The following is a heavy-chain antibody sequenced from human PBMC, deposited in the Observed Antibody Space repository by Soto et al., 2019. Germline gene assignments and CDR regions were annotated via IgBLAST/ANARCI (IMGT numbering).Heavy chain of an antibody. V-gene: IGHV1-58*01. J-gene: IGHJ4*02. D-gene: IGHD1-26*01. CDR1: GFTFTSSA. CDR2: IVVGSGDT. CDR3: AAGVSGSRDY. Sequence: QVQVVQSGPEVKKPGTSVKVSCKAAGFTFTSSAVQWVRQARGQRLEWIGWIVVGSGDTNYAQKFQERVTFTRDISTSTAYMELGNLGSEDTAVYYCAAGVSGSRDYWGQGTLVTVSA.